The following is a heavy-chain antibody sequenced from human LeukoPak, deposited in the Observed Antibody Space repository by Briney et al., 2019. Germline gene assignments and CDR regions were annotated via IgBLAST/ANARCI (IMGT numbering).Heavy chain of an antibody. V-gene: IGHV1-58*02. D-gene: IGHD1-7*01. CDR2: IVVGSGNT. J-gene: IGHJ5*02. CDR1: GFTFTSSA. CDR3: ATDLNWNYGWFDP. Sequence: GTSVKVSCKASGFTFTSSAMQWVRQARGQRLEWIGWIVVGSGNTNYAQKFQERVTITRDMSTSTAYMELSSLTSEDTAIYYCATDLNWNYGWFDPWGQGTLVTVSS.